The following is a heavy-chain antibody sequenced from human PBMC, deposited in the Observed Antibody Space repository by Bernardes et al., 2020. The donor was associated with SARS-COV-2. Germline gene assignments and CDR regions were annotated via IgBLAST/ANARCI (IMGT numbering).Heavy chain of an antibody. CDR2: VNHSGTS. CDR1: GGSVRGNY. V-gene: IGHV4-34*01. J-gene: IGHJ6*02. D-gene: IGHD3-3*01. CDR3: ARGTAKTTALDFWSGYYSGRPHTYYALDV. Sequence: SETLSLTCDVYGGSVRGNYWSWVRQSPGKGLEWIGDVNHSGTSNYNPSLKSRVTLSVDTSKSQFSLKLSPVTAADTAIYYCARGTAKTTALDFWSGYYSGRPHTYYALDVWGQGTTVTVSS.